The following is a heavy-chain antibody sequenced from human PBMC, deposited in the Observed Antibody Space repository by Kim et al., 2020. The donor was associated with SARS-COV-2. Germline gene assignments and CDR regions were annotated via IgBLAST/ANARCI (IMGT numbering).Heavy chain of an antibody. CDR3: ARAPAGPVYNWFDP. CDR1: GGSISSYY. V-gene: IGHV4-59*01. CDR2: IYYSGST. J-gene: IGHJ5*02. Sequence: SETLSLTCTVSGGSISSYYWSWIRQPPGKGLEWIGYIYYSGSTNYNPTHRSRVTISVDTSKYQFSLKLSSVTAADTAVYYCARAPAGPVYNWFDPWGQGTLVTVSS.